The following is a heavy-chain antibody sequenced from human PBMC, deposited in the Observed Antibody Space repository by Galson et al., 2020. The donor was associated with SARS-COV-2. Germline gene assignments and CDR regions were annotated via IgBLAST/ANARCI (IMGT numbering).Heavy chain of an antibody. Sequence: SETLSLTCTVSGGSINNNDYYWSWIRQPAGKGLEWIGRIYTSGGTNYNPSLKSRVTISVDTSENQFSLKLTSVTAADTAMYFCARESRHFTYYLGSGKYSNWFDLWGQGTLVTVSS. CDR3: ARESRHFTYYLGSGKYSNWFDL. J-gene: IGHJ5*02. D-gene: IGHD3-10*01. CDR2: IYTSGGT. V-gene: IGHV4-61*02. CDR1: GGSINNNDYY.